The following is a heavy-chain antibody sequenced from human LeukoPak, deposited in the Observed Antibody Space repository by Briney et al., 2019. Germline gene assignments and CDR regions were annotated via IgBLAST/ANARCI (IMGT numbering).Heavy chain of an antibody. J-gene: IGHJ4*02. Sequence: SETLSLTCAVSGGSISSGGYYWSWIRQPPGKGLEWIGEINHSGSTNYNPSLKSRVTISVDTSKNQFSLKLSSVTAADTAVYYCARGRAVGAMFDYWGQGTLVTVSS. CDR3: ARGRAVGAMFDY. V-gene: IGHV4-34*01. CDR1: GGSISSGGYY. CDR2: INHSGST. D-gene: IGHD1-26*01.